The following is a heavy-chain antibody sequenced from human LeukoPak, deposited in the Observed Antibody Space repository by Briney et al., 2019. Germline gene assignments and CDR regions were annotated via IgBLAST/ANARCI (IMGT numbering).Heavy chain of an antibody. CDR1: GYTFTSYY. Sequence: ASVKVSCKASGYTFTSYYIHWVRQAPGQGLEWMGIINLSGGSTRYAQKFQGRVTITRDMSTSTVYMELSSLRSEDTAVYFCARDYGDYNWFDPWGQGTLVTVSS. V-gene: IGHV1-46*01. D-gene: IGHD4-17*01. CDR2: INLSGGST. J-gene: IGHJ5*02. CDR3: ARDYGDYNWFDP.